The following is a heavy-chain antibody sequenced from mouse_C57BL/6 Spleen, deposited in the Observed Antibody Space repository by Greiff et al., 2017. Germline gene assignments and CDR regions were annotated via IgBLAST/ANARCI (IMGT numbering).Heavy chain of an antibody. V-gene: IGHV2-2*01. J-gene: IGHJ3*01. D-gene: IGHD2-4*01. CDR3: ARKGDDYDGFAY. Sequence: QVQLQQSGPGLVQPSQRLSITCTVSGFSLTSYGVHWVRQSPGKGLEWLGVIWSGGSTDYNAAFISRLSISKDNSKSQVFFKMNSLQADDTAIYYCARKGDDYDGFAYWGQGTLVTVSA. CDR1: GFSLTSYG. CDR2: IWSGGST.